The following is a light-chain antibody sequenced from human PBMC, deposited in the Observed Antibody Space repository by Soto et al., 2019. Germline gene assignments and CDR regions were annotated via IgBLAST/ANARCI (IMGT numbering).Light chain of an antibody. CDR3: QQYGRSRST. CDR1: QTVRSTW. CDR2: GAS. V-gene: IGKV3-20*01. J-gene: IGKJ2*01. Sequence: ETVFTQSPGALPLSPGERATLPYSASQTVRSTWFAWDQQKPGQQPRLLIYGASSRASGIPERFSGSGSGTEFTIAIRTLEPEDVAGSYCQQYGRSRSTFG.